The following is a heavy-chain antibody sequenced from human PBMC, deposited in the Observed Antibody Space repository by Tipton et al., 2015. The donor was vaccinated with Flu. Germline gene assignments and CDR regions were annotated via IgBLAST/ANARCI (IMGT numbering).Heavy chain of an antibody. CDR1: GFTFTNYW. J-gene: IGHJ4*02. CDR3: GTAFEY. CDR2: VNGDGSST. D-gene: IGHD2-21*02. V-gene: IGHV3-74*01. Sequence: SLRLSCAPSGFTFTNYWMHWVRQAPGKGLVWVSRVNGDGSSTSYADSVKGRFTISRDNAKNTLYLQMNSLRAEDTAVYYCGTAFEYWGQGTLVTVSS.